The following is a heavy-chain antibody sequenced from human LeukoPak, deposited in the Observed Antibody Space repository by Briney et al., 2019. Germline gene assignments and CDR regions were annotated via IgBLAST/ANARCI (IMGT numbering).Heavy chain of an antibody. CDR3: AKAGEGYSYGFNDY. J-gene: IGHJ4*02. Sequence: GGSLRLSCAASGFTFSSNAMSWVRQTPGKGLEWVSAISGGGGSTYYADSVKGRFTISRDNSKNTLYLQMNSLRVEDTAVYYCAKAGEGYSYGFNDYWGQGTLVTVSS. CDR1: GFTFSSNA. V-gene: IGHV3-23*01. CDR2: ISGGGGST. D-gene: IGHD5-18*01.